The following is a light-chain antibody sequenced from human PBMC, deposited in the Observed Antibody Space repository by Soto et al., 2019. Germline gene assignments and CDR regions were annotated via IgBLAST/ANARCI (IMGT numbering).Light chain of an antibody. J-gene: IGLJ2*01. V-gene: IGLV2-14*01. Sequence: QSVLTQPASVSGSPGQSITISCTGTSSDVGGYNYVSWYQQHPGQAPKLMIYDVSNRPSGVSNRFSGSKSGNTASLTISGHQDEDEADYYCSSSTTSSTLIFGGGTKLTVL. CDR1: SSDVGGYNY. CDR2: DVS. CDR3: SSSTTSSTLI.